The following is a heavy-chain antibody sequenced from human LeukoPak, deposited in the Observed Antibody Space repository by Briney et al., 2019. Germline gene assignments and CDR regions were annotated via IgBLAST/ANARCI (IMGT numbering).Heavy chain of an antibody. V-gene: IGHV3-53*05. CDR2: IYSGGST. CDR3: ARSGIVSSGWYLSGDYYYYYGMDV. CDR1: GFTVSSNY. Sequence: GGSLRLSCAASGFTVSSNYMSWVRQAPGKGLEWVSVIYSGGSTYYADSVKGRFTISRDNSKNTLYLQMNSLRAEDTAVYYCARSGIVSSGWYLSGDYYYYYGMDVWGQGTTVTVSS. D-gene: IGHD6-19*01. J-gene: IGHJ6*02.